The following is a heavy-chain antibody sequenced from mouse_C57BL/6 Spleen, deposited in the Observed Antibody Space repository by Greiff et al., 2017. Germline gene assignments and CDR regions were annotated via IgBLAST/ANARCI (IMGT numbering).Heavy chain of an antibody. CDR1: GFTFSSYA. V-gene: IGHV5-9-1*02. J-gene: IGHJ3*01. CDR2: ISSGGDYI. D-gene: IGHD2-5*01. CDR3: TRVYYSNLFAY. Sequence: EVHLVESGEGLVKPGGSLKLSCAASGFTFSSYAMSWVRQTPEKRLEWVAYISSGGDYIYYADTVKGRFTISRDKARNTLYLQMSSLKSEDTAMYYCTRVYYSNLFAYWGQGTLVTVSA.